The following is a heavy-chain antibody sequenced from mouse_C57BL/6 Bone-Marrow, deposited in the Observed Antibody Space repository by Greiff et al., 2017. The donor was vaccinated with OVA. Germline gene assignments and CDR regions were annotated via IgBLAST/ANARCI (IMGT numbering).Heavy chain of an antibody. CDR2: IRNKPNGSTT. J-gene: IGHJ2*01. V-gene: IGHV7-3*01. Sequence: EVKLVESGGGLVQPGDSLSLSCAASGFTFTNSYMSWVRQPPGKALAWLAFIRNKPNGSTTEYSASVKGRFTISRDNSQSILYLQMNALRAEDSATYYCARYKGRVAVDYFDYWGQGTALTVSS. D-gene: IGHD1-1*01. CDR3: ARYKGRVAVDYFDY. CDR1: GFTFTNSY.